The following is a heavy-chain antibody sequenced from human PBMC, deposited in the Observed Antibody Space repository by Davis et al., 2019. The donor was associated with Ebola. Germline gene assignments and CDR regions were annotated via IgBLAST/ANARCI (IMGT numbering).Heavy chain of an antibody. CDR1: GGTFSSYA. CDR3: AREGGSGWYLDFDY. Sequence: SVKVSCKASGGTFSSYAISWVRQAPGQGLEWMRGIIPIFGTANYAQKFQGRVTITADESTSTAYMELSSLRSEDTAVYYCAREGGSGWYLDFDYWGQGTLVTVSS. J-gene: IGHJ4*02. D-gene: IGHD6-19*01. CDR2: IIPIFGTA. V-gene: IGHV1-69*13.